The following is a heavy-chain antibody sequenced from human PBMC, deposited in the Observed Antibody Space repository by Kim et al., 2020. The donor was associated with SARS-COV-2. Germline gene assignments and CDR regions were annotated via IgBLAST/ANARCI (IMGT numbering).Heavy chain of an antibody. D-gene: IGHD4-17*01. Sequence: GGSLRLSCAASGFTFSSYAMSWVRQAPGKGLEWVSVIYRSGSSTYYADYMKGRFTISRDNSKNTLYLQMNSLRAEDTAVYYCAEEVADDYGGKGDAFDIWGQGTMVTVSP. CDR1: GFTFSSYA. CDR2: IYRSGSST. J-gene: IGHJ3*02. V-gene: IGHV3-23*03. CDR3: AEEVADDYGGKGDAFDI.